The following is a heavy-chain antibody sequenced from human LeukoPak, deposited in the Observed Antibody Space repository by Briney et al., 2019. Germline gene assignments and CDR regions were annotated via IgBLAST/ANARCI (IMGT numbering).Heavy chain of an antibody. Sequence: KPSETLSLTCIVSGGSISSSRFYWGWIRQPPGKRLEWIGTIYYSGSTYYNPSLKSRVTISADTSKNQFSLNLSSVTAADTGVYYCARHVSSNLRIVVVTFDWYFDRWGRGTLVTVSS. CDR3: ARHVSSNLRIVVVTFDWYFDR. CDR2: IYYSGST. J-gene: IGHJ2*01. CDR1: GGSISSSRFY. V-gene: IGHV4-39*01. D-gene: IGHD2-21*02.